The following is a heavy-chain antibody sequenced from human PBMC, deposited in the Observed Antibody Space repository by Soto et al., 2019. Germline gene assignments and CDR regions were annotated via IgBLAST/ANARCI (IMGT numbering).Heavy chain of an antibody. CDR3: AKDTVGIAVAGPGDY. J-gene: IGHJ4*02. CDR1: GFTFSSYA. D-gene: IGHD6-19*01. Sequence: EVQLLEAGGGLVQPGGSLRLSCAASGFTFSSYAMSWVRQAPGKGLEWVSAISGSGGSTYYADSVKGRFTISRDNSKNTLYLQMNRLRAEDTAVYYCAKDTVGIAVAGPGDYWGQGTLVTVSS. V-gene: IGHV3-23*01. CDR2: ISGSGGST.